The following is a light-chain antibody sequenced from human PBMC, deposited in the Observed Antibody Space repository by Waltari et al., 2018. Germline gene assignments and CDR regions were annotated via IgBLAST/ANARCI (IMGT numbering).Light chain of an antibody. CDR3: QTWGTGIGV. J-gene: IGLJ7*01. Sequence: QLVLTQSPSASASLGASVKLTCTLSSGHSSYAIAWHQQQPEKGPRYLMKVNSDGSRTKGDGIPDRFSGSSSGAERYLTIASLQSEDEADYYCQTWGTGIGVFGGGTQLTVL. CDR1: SGHSSYA. CDR2: VNSDGSR. V-gene: IGLV4-69*02.